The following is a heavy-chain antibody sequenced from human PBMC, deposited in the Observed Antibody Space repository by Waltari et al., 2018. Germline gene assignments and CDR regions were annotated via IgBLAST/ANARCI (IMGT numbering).Heavy chain of an antibody. V-gene: IGHV3-23*03. J-gene: IGHJ4*02. CDR2: VYSGGSTT. CDR1: GFTFSDYA. CDR3: AKDLGGTDWSHYFDS. Sequence: EVQLLDAGGGLAQPGGSLRRSCASSGFTFSDYAIGWVLQAPGKGWEWVSVVYSGGSTTYYADSVKGRFTISRDDSKNTMFLQMNSLRAEDTAIYYCAKDLGGTDWSHYFDSWGQGTLIAVSS. D-gene: IGHD2-21*01.